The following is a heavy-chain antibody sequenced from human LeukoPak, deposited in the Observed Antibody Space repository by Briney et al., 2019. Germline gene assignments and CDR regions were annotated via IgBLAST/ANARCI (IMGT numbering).Heavy chain of an antibody. CDR2: INPNSGGT. CDR1: GYTFTSYY. V-gene: IGHV1-2*02. J-gene: IGHJ3*02. Sequence: ASVKVSCKASGYTFTSYYMHWVRQAPGQGLEWMGWINPNSGGTNYAQKFQGRVTMTRDTSISTAYMELSRLRSDDTAVYYCARDHLMYSSSWRETLDAFDIWGQGTMVTVSS. D-gene: IGHD6-13*01. CDR3: ARDHLMYSSSWRETLDAFDI.